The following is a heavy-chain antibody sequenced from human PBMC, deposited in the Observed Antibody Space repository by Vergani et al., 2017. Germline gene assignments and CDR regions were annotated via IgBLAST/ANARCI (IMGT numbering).Heavy chain of an antibody. J-gene: IGHJ6*02. CDR1: GFTFSGSA. CDR2: IRSKANSYAT. D-gene: IGHD3-22*01. CDR3: TASRGANDSSGYDYPSVGSGYYYGMDV. V-gene: IGHV3-73*02. Sequence: EVQLVESGGGLVQPGGSLKLSCAASGFTFSGSAMHWVRQASGKGLEWVGRIRSKANSYATAYAASVEGRFTISRDDSKNTAYLQMNSLKTEDTAVYYCTASRGANDSSGYDYPSVGSGYYYGMDVWGQGTTVTVSS.